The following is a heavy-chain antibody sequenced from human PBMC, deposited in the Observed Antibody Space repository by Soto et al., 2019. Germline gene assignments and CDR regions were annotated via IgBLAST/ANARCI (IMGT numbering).Heavy chain of an antibody. J-gene: IGHJ6*02. CDR1: GFTFSSFA. V-gene: IGHV3-23*01. CDR3: AKTRGAMRDATSVYGSDD. CDR2: ISGSADST. Sequence: EVQLLESGGGLVQPGGSLRLSCAASGFTFSSFALNWVRQAPGKGLEWVSIISGSADSTFYADSVKGRFTISRDNSKNMLNFQINSLRAEDTAVYDCAKTRGAMRDATSVYGSDDWGQGTTVTVSS. D-gene: IGHD2-15*01.